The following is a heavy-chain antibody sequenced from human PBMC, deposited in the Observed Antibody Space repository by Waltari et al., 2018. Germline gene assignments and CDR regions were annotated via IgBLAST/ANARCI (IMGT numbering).Heavy chain of an antibody. CDR2: ISGSGTTI. V-gene: IGHV3-48*03. Sequence: EVQLVASGGGLVQPGGSLRLSCAASGFTFSSYGMNWVRQAPGKGLEWISYISGSGTTIYYADSGQGRFTISRDDAENSLYLQMNSLRAEDTALYYCARRFDSWGQGTRVTVSS. CDR1: GFTFSSYG. CDR3: ARRFDS. J-gene: IGHJ4*02.